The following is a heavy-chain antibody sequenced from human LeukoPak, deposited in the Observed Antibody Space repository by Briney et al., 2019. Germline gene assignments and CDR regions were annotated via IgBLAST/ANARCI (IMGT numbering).Heavy chain of an antibody. CDR3: ARDVRLRSSYGMDV. D-gene: IGHD4-17*01. CDR2: INPNSGGT. V-gene: IGHV1-2*02. Sequence: ASVKVSCKASGYTFTGCYMHWVRQAPGQGLEWMGWINPNSGGTNYAQKFQGRVTMTRDTSISTAYMELSRLRSDDTAVYYCARDVRLRSSYGMDVWGQGTTVTVSS. J-gene: IGHJ6*02. CDR1: GYTFTGCY.